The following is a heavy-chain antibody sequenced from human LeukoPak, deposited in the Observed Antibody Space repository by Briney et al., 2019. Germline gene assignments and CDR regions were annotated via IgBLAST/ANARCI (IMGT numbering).Heavy chain of an antibody. D-gene: IGHD3-22*01. CDR3: ARYGFTMLVVVTPDDAFDI. CDR2: IYYSGST. V-gene: IGHV4-39*01. CDR1: GGSISRSSYY. J-gene: IGHJ3*02. Sequence: PSETLSLTCTVSGGSISRSSYYWGWIRQPPGKGLEWIGSIYYSGSTYYNPSLKSRVTISVDTSKNQFSLKLSSVTAADTAVYYCARYGFTMLVVVTPDDAFDIWGQGTMVTVSS.